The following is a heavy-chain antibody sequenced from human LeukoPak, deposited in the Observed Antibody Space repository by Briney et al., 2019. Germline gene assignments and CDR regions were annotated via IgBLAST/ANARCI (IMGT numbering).Heavy chain of an antibody. CDR2: INPRGGSA. J-gene: IGHJ4*02. CDR3: ARDYHGSGSLTTFDS. CDR1: GYTFTSFF. V-gene: IGHV1-46*01. Sequence: GASVKATCKASGYTFTSFFMHWVRQAPGQGLEWMGIINPRGGSATSAQRFQGRLTVTRDTSTSTVYMELSSLTSEDTAVYYCARDYHGSGSLTTFDSWGQGTLVTVSS. D-gene: IGHD3-10*01.